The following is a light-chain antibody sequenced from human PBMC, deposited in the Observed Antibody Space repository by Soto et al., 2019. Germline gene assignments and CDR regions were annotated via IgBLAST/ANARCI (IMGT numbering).Light chain of an antibody. J-gene: IGKJ1*01. CDR3: QQYCSSWWT. Sequence: EIVSTQSPGTLSLSPGERATLSCRASPSVSSSYLAWYQQKPGQAPRRLIYGASSRATGIPDRFSGSGSGTDFTLTSSRLEPEDFAVYYCQQYCSSWWTFGQGTKVEIK. CDR1: PSVSSSY. V-gene: IGKV3-20*01. CDR2: GAS.